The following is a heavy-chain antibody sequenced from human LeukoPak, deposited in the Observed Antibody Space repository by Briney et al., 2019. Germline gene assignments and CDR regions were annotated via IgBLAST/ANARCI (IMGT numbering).Heavy chain of an antibody. D-gene: IGHD1-26*01. CDR3: VRDHASSYDY. CDR1: GYTFTDYY. Sequence: ASVKVSCKASGYTFTDYYIHCVRQAPGQGLEWMGWIGPKNGDTHYAQKFQGRLTMTRDTSITTAFIELSRLTSDDTAVYYCVRDHASSYDYWGQGTLVTVSS. V-gene: IGHV1-2*02. CDR2: IGPKNGDT. J-gene: IGHJ4*02.